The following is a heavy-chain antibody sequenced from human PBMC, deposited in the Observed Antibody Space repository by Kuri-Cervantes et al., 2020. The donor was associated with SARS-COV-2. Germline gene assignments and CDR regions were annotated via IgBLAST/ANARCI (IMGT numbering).Heavy chain of an antibody. CDR1: GFTFDDYA. Sequence: SLKISCAASGFTFDDYAMHWVRQAPGKGLEWVSGISWNSGSIGYADSVKGRFTISRDNAKNSLYLQMNSLRAEDTALYYCAKLPQFTHDDYGDYWGQGTLVTVSS. J-gene: IGHJ4*02. D-gene: IGHD4-17*01. V-gene: IGHV3-9*01. CDR3: AKLPQFTHDDYGDY. CDR2: ISWNSGSI.